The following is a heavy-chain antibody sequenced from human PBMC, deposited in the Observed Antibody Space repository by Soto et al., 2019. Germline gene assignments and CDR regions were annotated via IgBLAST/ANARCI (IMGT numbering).Heavy chain of an antibody. CDR1: GFTFSKYW. CDR3: ARDFNTWQLVPPHVPGLDY. D-gene: IGHD6-6*01. V-gene: IGHV3-7*01. CDR2: IKEDGSEK. J-gene: IGHJ4*02. Sequence: GGSLRLSCAASGFTFSKYWMSWVRQAPGKGLEWVANIKEDGSEKYPVDSVKGRFTISRDNAKNSLYLQMNSLRAEDTAVYYCARDFNTWQLVPPHVPGLDYWGQGTLVTVSS.